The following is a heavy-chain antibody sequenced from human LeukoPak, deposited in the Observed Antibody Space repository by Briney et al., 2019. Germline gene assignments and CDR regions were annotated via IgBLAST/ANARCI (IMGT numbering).Heavy chain of an antibody. J-gene: IGHJ4*02. D-gene: IGHD4-17*01. CDR2: IYYSGST. V-gene: IGHV4-39*01. CDR1: TFSTYW. Sequence: TFSTYWMSWIRQPPGKGLEWIGSIYYSGSTYYNPSLKSRVTISVDTSKNQLSLKLSSVTAADTAVYYCARHTVGYPYYFDYWGQGTLVTVSS. CDR3: ARHTVGYPYYFDY.